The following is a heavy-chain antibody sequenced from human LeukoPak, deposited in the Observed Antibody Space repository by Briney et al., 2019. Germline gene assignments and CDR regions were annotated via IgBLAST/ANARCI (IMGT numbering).Heavy chain of an antibody. CDR1: GGSISSGGYY. CDR3: ARGGIAVAGYFDY. Sequence: SETLSLICTVSGGSISSGGYYWSWIRQHPGKGLEWIGYIYYSGSTNYNPSLKSRVTISVDTSKNQFSLKLSSVTAADTAVYYCARGGIAVAGYFDYWGQGTLVTVSS. CDR2: IYYSGST. J-gene: IGHJ4*02. D-gene: IGHD6-19*01. V-gene: IGHV4-61*08.